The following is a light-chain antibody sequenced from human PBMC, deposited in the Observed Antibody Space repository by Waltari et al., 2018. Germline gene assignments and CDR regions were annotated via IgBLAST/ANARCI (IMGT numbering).Light chain of an antibody. Sequence: EIVLTQSPGPLSLSPGERATLSSRASQSVSSSYLAWYQQKPGQAPRLLIYGASSRATGIPDRFSGSGSGTDFTLTISRLEPEDFAVYYCQQYGSSPITFGPGTKVDIK. CDR2: GAS. J-gene: IGKJ3*01. CDR3: QQYGSSPIT. V-gene: IGKV3-20*01. CDR1: QSVSSSY.